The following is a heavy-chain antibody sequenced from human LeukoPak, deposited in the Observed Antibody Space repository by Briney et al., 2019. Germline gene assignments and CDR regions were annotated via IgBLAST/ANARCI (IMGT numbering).Heavy chain of an antibody. J-gene: IGHJ5*02. D-gene: IGHD3-3*01. Sequence: GGSLRLSCSASGFTFSQYGMHWVRQAPGKGLEWVSTISYDGSNTFYGDSVKGRFTISRDNSKDTLYLQMNSLKTEDTAVYYCAKDQMAIFGVGPNTNWFDPWGQGTLVTVSS. CDR3: AKDQMAIFGVGPNTNWFDP. V-gene: IGHV3-30*18. CDR2: ISYDGSNT. CDR1: GFTFSQYG.